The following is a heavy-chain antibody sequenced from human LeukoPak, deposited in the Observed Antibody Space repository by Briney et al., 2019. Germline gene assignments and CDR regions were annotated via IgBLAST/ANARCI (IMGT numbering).Heavy chain of an antibody. J-gene: IGHJ4*02. Sequence: PGGSLRLSCATSGFTFSRDEMNWVRQAPGKGLEWVSYISGSGSKIYYADSVKGRFTISRDNAKNSLYLQMNSLRAEDTAVYYCAKRSREMATITLDYWGQGTLVTVSS. CDR1: GFTFSRDE. D-gene: IGHD5-24*01. V-gene: IGHV3-48*03. CDR2: ISGSGSKI. CDR3: AKRSREMATITLDY.